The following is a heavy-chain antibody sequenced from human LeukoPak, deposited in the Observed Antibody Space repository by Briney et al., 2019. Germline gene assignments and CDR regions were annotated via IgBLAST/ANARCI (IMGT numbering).Heavy chain of an antibody. J-gene: IGHJ4*02. CDR3: ARDTGRDTISGNY. CDR1: GYTFTGYY. Sequence: ASVKVSCKASGYTFTGYYMHWVRQAPGQGLEWMGWINPNSGGTNYAQKFQGRVTMTRDTSISTAYMELSRLRSDDTAVYYCARDTGRDTISGNYWGQGTLVTVSS. D-gene: IGHD3-3*01. CDR2: INPNSGGT. V-gene: IGHV1-2*02.